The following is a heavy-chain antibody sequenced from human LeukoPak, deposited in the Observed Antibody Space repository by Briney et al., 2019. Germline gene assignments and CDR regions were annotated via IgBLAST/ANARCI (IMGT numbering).Heavy chain of an antibody. CDR1: GYSISSGYY. CDR3: ARPVEGVVCSFDY. D-gene: IGHD3-3*01. CDR2: IYHSGRT. J-gene: IGHJ4*02. Sequence: SETLSLTCAVSGYSISSGYYWGWIRQPPGKGLEWVGSIYHSGRTYYNPSLKSRVTISVDTSKNQFSLKLSSVTAADTAVYYCARPVEGVVCSFDYWGQGTLVTVSS. V-gene: IGHV4-38-2*01.